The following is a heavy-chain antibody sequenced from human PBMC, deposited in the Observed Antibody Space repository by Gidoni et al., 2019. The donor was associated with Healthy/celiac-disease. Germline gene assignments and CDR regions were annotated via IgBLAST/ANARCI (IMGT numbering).Heavy chain of an antibody. CDR2: ISWNSGSI. CDR1: GFTFVDYA. V-gene: IGHV3-9*01. CDR3: AKDPGSSGSYMPFDY. J-gene: IGHJ4*02. D-gene: IGHD3-10*01. Sequence: EVQLVESGGGLVQPGRSLRLSCAASGFTFVDYAMHWVRQAPGKGLEWVSGISWNSGSIGYADSVKGRFTISRDNAKNSLYLQMNSLRAEDTALYYCAKDPGSSGSYMPFDYWGQGTLVTVSS.